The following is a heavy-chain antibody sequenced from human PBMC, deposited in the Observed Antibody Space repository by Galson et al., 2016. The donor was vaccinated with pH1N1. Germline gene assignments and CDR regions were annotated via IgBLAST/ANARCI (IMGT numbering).Heavy chain of an antibody. V-gene: IGHV2-70*19. CDR1: GFSLSTDGMC. CDR3: ARKRNSQAGSFDY. CDR2: IDWDDDK. J-gene: IGHJ4*02. Sequence: PALVKPTQTLTLTCTFSGFSLSTDGMCVTWVRQPPGKALEWLAVIDWDDDKHYTSSLKTRLTIPKDTSKNQVVLTMTNMDPVDTGTYYRARKRNSQAGSFDYWGQGIPVTVSS.